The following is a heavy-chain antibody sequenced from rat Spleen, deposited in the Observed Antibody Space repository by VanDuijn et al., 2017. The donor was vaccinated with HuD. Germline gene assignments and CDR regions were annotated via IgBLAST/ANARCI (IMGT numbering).Heavy chain of an antibody. V-gene: IGHV5-29*01. CDR1: GFTFSDYY. D-gene: IGHD1-10*01. CDR2: ISSDGGRN. J-gene: IGHJ3*01. CDR3: AREDFGTTFAF. Sequence: EVQLVESDGGLVQPGRSLKLSCAASGFTFSDYYMAWVRQAPTKGLEWVATISSDGGRNFYRVSVKGRFTISRNNAENSVYLQMNSLSSEDTATYYCAREDFGTTFAFWGQGTLVTVSS.